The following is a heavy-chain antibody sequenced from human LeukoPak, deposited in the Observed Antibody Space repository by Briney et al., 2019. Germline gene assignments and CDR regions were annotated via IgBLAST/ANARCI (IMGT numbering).Heavy chain of an antibody. CDR2: IYHSGST. D-gene: IGHD3-16*02. CDR3: ARLRITFGGVIAHGDY. CDR1: GYSISSSSYY. Sequence: SETLSLTCAVSGYSISSSSYYWGWIRQPPGKGLEWIGSIYHSGSTYYNPSLKSRVTISVDTSKNQFSPKLSSVTAADTAVYYCARLRITFGGVIAHGDYWGQGTLVTVSS. V-gene: IGHV4-38-2*01. J-gene: IGHJ4*02.